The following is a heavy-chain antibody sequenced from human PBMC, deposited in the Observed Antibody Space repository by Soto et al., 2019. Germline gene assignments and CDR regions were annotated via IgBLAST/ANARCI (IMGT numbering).Heavy chain of an antibody. D-gene: IGHD1-7*01. CDR3: ARVPLELPYYFEY. J-gene: IGHJ4*02. V-gene: IGHV4-61*01. CDR2: MYYTGST. Sequence: SETLSLTCTVSGGSVSSGSYYWSWIRQPPGKGLEWIGYMYYTGSTNYSPSLKSRVSISVDKSKNKFSLKLSSVTAADTAVYYCARVPLELPYYFEYWGQGTMVTVSS. CDR1: GGSVSSGSYY.